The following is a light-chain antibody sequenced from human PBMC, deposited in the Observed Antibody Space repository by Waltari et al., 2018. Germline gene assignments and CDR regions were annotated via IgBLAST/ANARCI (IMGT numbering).Light chain of an antibody. J-gene: IGKJ2*01. Sequence: EIVMTQSPATLSVSPGERATLSCRASQSVSSNLAWYQQKPGQAPRLLIYGASTRATGIPARFSGSGSGTEFTLTISSLQSEDFAVYYCQQYNNWPYTFGRDQAGDQT. V-gene: IGKV3-15*01. CDR1: QSVSSN. CDR2: GAS. CDR3: QQYNNWPYT.